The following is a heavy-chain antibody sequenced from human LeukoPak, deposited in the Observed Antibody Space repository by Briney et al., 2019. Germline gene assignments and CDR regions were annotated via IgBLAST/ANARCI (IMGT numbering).Heavy chain of an antibody. CDR1: GFTFSDYN. CDR3: ARDVYYGSGSPRLDY. V-gene: IGHV3-48*01. D-gene: IGHD3-10*01. CDR2: MSRSGDII. Sequence: GGSLRLSCAASGFTFSDYNMNWVRQAPGKGLESVSYMSRSGDIIYYADSVKGRFTISRDNAKNSIYLQMNSLRAEDTAVYYCARDVYYGSGSPRLDYWGQGTLVTVSS. J-gene: IGHJ4*02.